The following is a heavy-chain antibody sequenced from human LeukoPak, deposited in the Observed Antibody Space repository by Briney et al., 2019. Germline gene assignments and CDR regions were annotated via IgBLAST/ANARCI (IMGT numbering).Heavy chain of an antibody. D-gene: IGHD2-2*02. CDR1: GFTFSNYG. Sequence: PGGSLRLSCAASGFTFSNYGMHWVRQAPGKGLEWAAVIWFDGSNKYYSDSVKGRFTISRDNSKSTLYLQMSSLRVEDTAVYYCAKVLQYCSTTSCYIDNLGQGSLVTVSS. CDR2: IWFDGSNK. V-gene: IGHV3-33*06. CDR3: AKVLQYCSTTSCYIDN. J-gene: IGHJ4*02.